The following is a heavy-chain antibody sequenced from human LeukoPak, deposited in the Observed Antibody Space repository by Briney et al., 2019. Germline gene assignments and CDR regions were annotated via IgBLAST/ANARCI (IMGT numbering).Heavy chain of an antibody. V-gene: IGHV4-59*11. Sequence: PSETLSLTCTVSGGSISSHFWSWIRQPPGKGLEWIGYIHYTGSTNYNPSHKSRVTMSVDTSKNQFSLKLSSVTAADTAVYYCARDGYSGSSLFGYWGQGTLVTVSS. CDR2: IHYTGST. CDR1: GGSISSHF. D-gene: IGHD1-26*01. J-gene: IGHJ4*02. CDR3: ARDGYSGSSLFGY.